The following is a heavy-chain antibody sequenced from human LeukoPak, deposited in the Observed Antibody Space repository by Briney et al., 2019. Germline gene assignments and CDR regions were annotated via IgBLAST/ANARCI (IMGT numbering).Heavy chain of an antibody. V-gene: IGHV3-66*01. CDR1: GFTVSSNY. D-gene: IGHD5-18*01. CDR2: IYSGGST. J-gene: IGHJ4*02. CDR3: ARARGAAMANFDY. Sequence: PGGSLRLFCAASGFTVSSNYMSWVRQAPGKGLEWVSVIYSGGSTYYADSVKGRFTISRDNSKNSLYLQMNSLRAEDTAVYYCARARGAAMANFDYWGQGTLVTVSS.